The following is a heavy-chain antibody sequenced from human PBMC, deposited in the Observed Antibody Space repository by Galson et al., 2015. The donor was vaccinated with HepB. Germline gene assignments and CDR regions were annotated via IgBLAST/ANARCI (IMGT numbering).Heavy chain of an antibody. J-gene: IGHJ6*02. D-gene: IGHD6-13*01. CDR1: GFTFSSYG. CDR2: IWYDGSNK. V-gene: IGHV3-33*01. Sequence: SLRLSCAASGFTFSSYGMHWVRQAPGKGLEWVAVIWYDGSNKYYADSVKGRFTISRDNSKNTLYLQMNSLRAEDTAVYCCARIAAAGGREQWLVPLYYYYYYGMDVWGQGTTVTVSS. CDR3: ARIAAAGGREQWLVPLYYYYYYGMDV.